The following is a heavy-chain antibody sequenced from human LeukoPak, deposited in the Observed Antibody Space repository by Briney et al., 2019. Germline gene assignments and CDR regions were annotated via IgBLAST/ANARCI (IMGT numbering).Heavy chain of an antibody. CDR2: IYHSGST. D-gene: IGHD3-10*01. V-gene: IGHV4-4*02. CDR3: ARGFGDYYYYYMDV. Sequence: SETLSLTCAVSGGSISSSNWWSWVRQPPGKGLEWIGEIYHSGSTNYNPSLKSRVTISVDTSKNRFSLKLSSVTAADTAVYYCARGFGDYYYYYMDVWGKGTTVTVSS. CDR1: GGSISSSNW. J-gene: IGHJ6*03.